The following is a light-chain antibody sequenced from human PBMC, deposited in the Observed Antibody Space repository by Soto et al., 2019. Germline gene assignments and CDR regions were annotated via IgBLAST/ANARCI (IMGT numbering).Light chain of an antibody. V-gene: IGLV1-40*01. J-gene: IGLJ2*01. CDR1: SSNIGAGFD. CDR3: QSYDSSLSGRGV. Sequence: QPVLTQPPSVSGAPGQRVTISCTGNSSNIGAGFDVHWYQQLPGTAPKLLIYGNTNRPSGVPDRFSGSKSGTSASLAITGLQAEDEADYYCQSYDSSLSGRGVFGGGTKLTVL. CDR2: GNT.